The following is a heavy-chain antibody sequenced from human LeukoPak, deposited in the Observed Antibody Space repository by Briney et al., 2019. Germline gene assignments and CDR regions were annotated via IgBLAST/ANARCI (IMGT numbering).Heavy chain of an antibody. Sequence: PGRSLTLSCAPSAFTFTSECMHWVRHAAGKWLEWEAFIRTVVTNKYHTDSGKGRFTISRDNSKNPLYLQMNSLRAEDTAVYYCAKDLYSTVVPAALYNWFDPWRERTQVTDPS. CDR2: IRTVVTNK. CDR3: AKDLYSTVVPAALYNWFDP. V-gene: IGHV3-30*02. J-gene: IGHJ5*02. D-gene: IGHD2-2*01. CDR1: AFTFTSEC.